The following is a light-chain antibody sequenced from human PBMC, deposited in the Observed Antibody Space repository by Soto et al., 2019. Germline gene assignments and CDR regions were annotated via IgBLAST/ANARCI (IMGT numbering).Light chain of an antibody. Sequence: EIVLTQSPGTLSLSPGERATLSCRASQSVSSNYLAWYQQKPGQAPKLLIYGASSRATGIPDRFSGSGSGTEFILTISRREPEDFALYYCQQSGKSFPLTFGGGTKVEI. CDR2: GAS. CDR3: QQSGKSFPLT. J-gene: IGKJ4*01. V-gene: IGKV3-20*01. CDR1: QSVSSNY.